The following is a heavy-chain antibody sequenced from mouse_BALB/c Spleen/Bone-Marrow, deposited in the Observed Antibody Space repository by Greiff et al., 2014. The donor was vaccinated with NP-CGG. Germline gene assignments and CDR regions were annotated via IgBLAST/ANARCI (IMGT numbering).Heavy chain of an antibody. CDR3: VRYDGYYYALDY. Sequence: EVQLVESGPGLVKPSQSLSLTCTVTGYSITSDYAWYWIRQFPGNKLEWMAYISYSGSTTYNSSLKSRVSITRDTSKNQHFLHLKSVTIEDTATYYCVRYDGYYYALDYWGQGTSVTVSS. J-gene: IGHJ4*01. CDR1: GYSITSDYA. D-gene: IGHD1-2*01. CDR2: ISYSGST. V-gene: IGHV3-2*02.